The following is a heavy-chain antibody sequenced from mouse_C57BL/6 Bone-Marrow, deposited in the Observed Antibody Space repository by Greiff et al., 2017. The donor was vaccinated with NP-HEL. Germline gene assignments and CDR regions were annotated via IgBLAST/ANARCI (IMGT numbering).Heavy chain of an antibody. CDR1: GFNIKDDY. Sequence: VQLQHSGAELVRPGASVKLSCTASGFNIKDDYMHWVKQRPEQGLEWIGWIDPENGDTEYASKFQGKATITADTSSNTAYLQLSSLTSEDTAVYYCTTEDGSYWGQGTTLTVSS. CDR3: TTEDGSY. V-gene: IGHV14-4*01. CDR2: IDPENGDT. J-gene: IGHJ2*01. D-gene: IGHD2-3*01.